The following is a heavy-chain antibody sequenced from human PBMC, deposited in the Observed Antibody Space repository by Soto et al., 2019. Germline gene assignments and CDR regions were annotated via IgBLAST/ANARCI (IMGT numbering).Heavy chain of an antibody. D-gene: IGHD1-26*01. V-gene: IGHV3-23*01. J-gene: IGHJ4*02. CDR1: RFDCNKYD. CDR2: LSDDGTTR. Sequence: ACLTLSVSVSRFDCNKYDMGWVRQAPGKGLRWVSSLSDDGTTRYYADSVKGRFAISRDNSNNAPFLETKSLRAEDTGLYYCAKPSHRFSGSDYCFESWGQGTLVTV. CDR3: AKPSHRFSGSDYCFES.